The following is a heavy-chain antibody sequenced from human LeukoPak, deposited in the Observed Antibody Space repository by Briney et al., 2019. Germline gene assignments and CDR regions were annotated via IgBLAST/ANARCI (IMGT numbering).Heavy chain of an antibody. J-gene: IGHJ4*02. Sequence: GGSLRLSCAASGFTFSNYVMSWIRQAPGKGLEWVSSIGIGGGATYYTDSVKGRFTISRDDSKDTLYLQINNLRAGDTAVYYCAKDQGQAVVPRRFDYWGQGTLVTVSS. D-gene: IGHD2-2*01. CDR1: GFTFSNYV. CDR3: AKDQGQAVVPRRFDY. V-gene: IGHV3-23*01. CDR2: IGIGGGAT.